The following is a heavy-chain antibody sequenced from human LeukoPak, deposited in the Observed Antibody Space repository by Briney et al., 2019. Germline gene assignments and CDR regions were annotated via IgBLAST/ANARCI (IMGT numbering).Heavy chain of an antibody. CDR2: INHSGST. CDR3: AIEKYSSGGLDY. D-gene: IGHD6-19*01. Sequence: SETLSLTCAVYGGSFSGYYWSWIRRPPGKGLEWIGEINHSGSTNYNPSLKSRVTISVDTSKNQFSLKLSSVTAADTAVYYCAIEKYSSGGLDYWGQGTLVTVSS. CDR1: GGSFSGYY. J-gene: IGHJ4*02. V-gene: IGHV4-34*01.